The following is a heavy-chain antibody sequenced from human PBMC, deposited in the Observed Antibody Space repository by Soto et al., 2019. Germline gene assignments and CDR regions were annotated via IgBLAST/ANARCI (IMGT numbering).Heavy chain of an antibody. CDR3: ARVKGYCSGGSCPWVFGWFDP. J-gene: IGHJ5*02. V-gene: IGHV4-31*03. D-gene: IGHD2-15*01. CDR2: IYYSGST. Sequence: PSETLSLTCTVSGGSISSGGYYWSWIRQHPGKGLEWIGYIYYSGSTYHNPSLKSRVTISVDTSKNQFSLKLSSVTAADTAVYYCARVKGYCSGGSCPWVFGWFDPWGQGTLVTVSS. CDR1: GGSISSGGYY.